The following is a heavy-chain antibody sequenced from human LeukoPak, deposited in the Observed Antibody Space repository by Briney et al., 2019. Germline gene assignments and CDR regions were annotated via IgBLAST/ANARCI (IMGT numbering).Heavy chain of an antibody. CDR2: IRYDGSNK. V-gene: IGHV3-30*02. D-gene: IGHD3-9*01. CDR3: AKEGGEGYDILTGYYKAYYFDY. J-gene: IGHJ4*02. CDR1: GFTFSSYG. Sequence: PGGSLRLSCAASGFTFSSYGMHWVRQAPGKGLEWVAFIRYDGSNKYYADSVKGRFTISRDNSKNTLYLQMNSLRAEDTAVYYCAKEGGEGYDILTGYYKAYYFDYWGQGTLVTVSS.